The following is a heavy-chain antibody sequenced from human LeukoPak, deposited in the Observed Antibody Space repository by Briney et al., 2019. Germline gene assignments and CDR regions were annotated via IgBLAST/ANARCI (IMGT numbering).Heavy chain of an antibody. CDR2: RKHDGSEK. Sequence: GGSLILSCAASGFTFSSYWMSWVRQAPGKGLEWVANRKHDGSEKYHVDSVRGRFTISRDNAKNSLYLQMSSLRAEDTAVYYCARGQEYNSHSHIYYFYGMDVWGQGTTVTVSS. CDR3: ARGQEYNSHSHIYYFYGMDV. V-gene: IGHV3-7*03. CDR1: GFTFSSYW. D-gene: IGHD6-6*01. J-gene: IGHJ6*02.